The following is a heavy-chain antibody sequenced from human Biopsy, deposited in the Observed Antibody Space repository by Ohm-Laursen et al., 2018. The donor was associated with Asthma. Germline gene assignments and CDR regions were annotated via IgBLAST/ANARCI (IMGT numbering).Heavy chain of an antibody. D-gene: IGHD3-9*01. V-gene: IGHV1-3*01. CDR1: GYTFINYA. CDR2: INAGNGNT. Sequence: ASVKVSCKASGYTFINYAIHWVRQAPGQRLEWMGWINAGNGNTKYSQKFQGRVTITRDTSANTAYMDLSSLRSEDTAVYYCARTYYDFLTGQVNDVFAIWGQGTMVTVSS. CDR3: ARTYYDFLTGQVNDVFAI. J-gene: IGHJ3*02.